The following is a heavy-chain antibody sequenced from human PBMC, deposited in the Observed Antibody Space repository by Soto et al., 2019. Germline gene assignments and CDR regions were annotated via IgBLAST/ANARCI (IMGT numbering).Heavy chain of an antibody. CDR1: GFTFSSYA. V-gene: IGHV3-30-3*01. CDR3: ASLRGYSYGRDGYYYYGMDV. D-gene: IGHD5-18*01. Sequence: PGGSLRLSCAASGFTFSSYAMHWVRQAPGKGLEWVAVISYDGSNKYYADSVKGRFTISRDNSKNTLYLQMNSLRAEDTAVYYCASLRGYSYGRDGYYYYGMDVCGQGTTVTVSS. J-gene: IGHJ6*02. CDR2: ISYDGSNK.